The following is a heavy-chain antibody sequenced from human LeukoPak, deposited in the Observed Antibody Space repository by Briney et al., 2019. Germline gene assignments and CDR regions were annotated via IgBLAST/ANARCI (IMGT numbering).Heavy chain of an antibody. CDR3: ARQDFGSGNYAFDI. V-gene: IGHV4-59*08. CDR2: FYYSGNT. Sequence: SETLSLTCTVSGGSISSYYWNWIRQPPGKGLEWIGYFYYSGNTNYNPSLKSRVTISVDTSKNQFSLRLSSMTAADTAVYYCARQDFGSGNYAFDIWGQGTMVTVSS. CDR1: GGSISSYY. J-gene: IGHJ3*02. D-gene: IGHD3-10*01.